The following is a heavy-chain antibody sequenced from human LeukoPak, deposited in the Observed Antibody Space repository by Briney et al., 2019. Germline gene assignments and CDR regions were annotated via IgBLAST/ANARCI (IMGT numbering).Heavy chain of an antibody. J-gene: IGHJ4*02. Sequence: GGSLRLSCAASGFTFSSYAMSWVRQAPGKGLEWVSAISGSGGSTYYADSVKGRFTISRDNSKNTLYLQMNSLRAEDTAVYYCALRITMIVVVITAAPDGFFDYWGQGTLVTVSS. CDR1: GFTFSSYA. D-gene: IGHD3-22*01. CDR2: ISGSGGST. V-gene: IGHV3-23*01. CDR3: ALRITMIVVVITAAPDGFFDY.